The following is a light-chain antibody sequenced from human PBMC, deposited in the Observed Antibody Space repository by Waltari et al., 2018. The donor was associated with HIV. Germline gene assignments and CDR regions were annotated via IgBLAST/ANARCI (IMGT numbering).Light chain of an antibody. V-gene: IGLV2-14*01. CDR1: SSDVGGYNY. J-gene: IGLJ2*01. CDR2: EVN. Sequence: QSALTQPASVSGSPGQSITISCTGTSSDVGGYNYVSWYQQHPGKAPTILIYEVNNRPSGFSDRFSGSKSGNTASLTISGLQAEDEGDYYCCSYTGSNTLLFGGGTKLTVL. CDR3: CSYTGSNTLL.